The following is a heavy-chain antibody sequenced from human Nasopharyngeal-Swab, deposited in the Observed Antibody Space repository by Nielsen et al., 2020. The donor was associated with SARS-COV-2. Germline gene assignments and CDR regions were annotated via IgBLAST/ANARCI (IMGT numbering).Heavy chain of an antibody. CDR1: GFTFSSYW. D-gene: IGHD5-24*01. V-gene: IGHV3-7*01. CDR2: VKQDGSEK. CDR3: ARELATISDY. Sequence: GESLKISCAASGFTFSSYWMNWFRQAPGKGLEWVANVKQDGSEKNYVDSVKGRFTISRDNAKKSLYLQMNSLRDEDTAVYYCARELATISDYWGQGTLVTVSS. J-gene: IGHJ4*02.